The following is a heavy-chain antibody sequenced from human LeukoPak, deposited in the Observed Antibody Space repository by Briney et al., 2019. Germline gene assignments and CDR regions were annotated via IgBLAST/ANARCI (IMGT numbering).Heavy chain of an antibody. V-gene: IGHV6-1*01. CDR1: GDSVSSNSAA. D-gene: IGHD4-17*01. CDR2: TYYRSKWYN. CDR3: ARVVLGDYGYYYYGMDV. J-gene: IGHJ6*02. Sequence: SQTLSLTCAISGDSVSSNSAAWNWIRQSPSGGLEWLGRTYYRSKWYNDYAVSVKSRITINPDTSKNQFSLQLNSVTPEDTAVYYCARVVLGDYGYYYYGMDVWGQGTTVTVSS.